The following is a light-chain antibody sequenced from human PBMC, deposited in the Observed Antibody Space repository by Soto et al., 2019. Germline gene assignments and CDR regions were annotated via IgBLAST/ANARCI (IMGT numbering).Light chain of an antibody. J-gene: IGLJ1*01. CDR2: DVS. Sequence: QSALTQPASVSRSPGQSITISCTGTSSDVGAYNSVAWYQHNPGKAPKLIIHDVSYRPSGASSRFSGSKSGNTASLTISGLQAEDEADYYCSSYTTSSTLVFGTGTKLTVL. CDR3: SSYTTSSTLV. V-gene: IGLV2-14*01. CDR1: SSDVGAYNS.